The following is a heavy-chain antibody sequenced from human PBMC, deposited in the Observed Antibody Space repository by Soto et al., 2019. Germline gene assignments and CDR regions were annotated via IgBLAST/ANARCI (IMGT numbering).Heavy chain of an antibody. CDR3: ARSGIFGGKYINYYYYYGMDV. D-gene: IGHD3-3*01. Sequence: SVKVSCKASGGTFSSYAISWVRKAPGQGLEWMGGIIPIFGTANYAQKFQGRVTITADESTSTAYMELSSLRSEDTAVYYCARSGIFGGKYINYYYYYGMDVWGQGITVTVSS. J-gene: IGHJ6*02. CDR1: GGTFSSYA. CDR2: IIPIFGTA. V-gene: IGHV1-69*13.